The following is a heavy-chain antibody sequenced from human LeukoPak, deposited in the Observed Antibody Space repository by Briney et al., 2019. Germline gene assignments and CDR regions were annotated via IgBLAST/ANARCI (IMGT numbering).Heavy chain of an antibody. D-gene: IGHD4-17*01. CDR1: GFTFSTYT. Sequence: PGGSLRLSCVGSGFTFSTYTMNWVRQAPGKGLEWVSSISPDSTYIYHADSVRGRFTISRDNAKNSLYLQMDSLRAEDTAVYYCARGSYGAYDYWGQEPWSPSSQ. CDR2: ISPDSTYI. J-gene: IGHJ4*01. CDR3: ARGSYGAYDY. V-gene: IGHV3-21*01.